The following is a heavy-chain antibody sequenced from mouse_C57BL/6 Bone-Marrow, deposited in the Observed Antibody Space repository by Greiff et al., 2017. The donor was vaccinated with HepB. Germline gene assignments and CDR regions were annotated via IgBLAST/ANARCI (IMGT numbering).Heavy chain of an antibody. CDR2: IDPSDSET. J-gene: IGHJ1*03. V-gene: IGHV1-52*01. CDR3: ARFDGNYGYWYVDV. CDR1: GYTFTSYW. D-gene: IGHD2-1*01. Sequence: VQLQQSGAELVRPGSSVKLSCKASGYTFTSYWMHWVKQRPIQGLEWIGNIDPSDSETHYNQKFKDKATLTVDKSSSTAYMQLSSLTSEDSAVYYCARFDGNYGYWYVDVWGTGTTVTVSS.